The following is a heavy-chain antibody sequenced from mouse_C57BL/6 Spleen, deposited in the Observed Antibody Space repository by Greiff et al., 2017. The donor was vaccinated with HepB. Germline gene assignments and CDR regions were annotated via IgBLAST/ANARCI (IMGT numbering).Heavy chain of an antibody. CDR1: GFNIKDDY. CDR3: TTRYYYGSVGDWYFGV. J-gene: IGHJ1*03. D-gene: IGHD1-1*01. Sequence: VQLQQSGAELVRPGASVKLSCTASGFNIKDDYMHWVKQRPEQGLEWIGWIDPENGDTEYASKFQGKATITADTSSNTAYLQLSSLTSEDTAVYYCTTRYYYGSVGDWYFGVWGTGTTVTVSS. V-gene: IGHV14-4*01. CDR2: IDPENGDT.